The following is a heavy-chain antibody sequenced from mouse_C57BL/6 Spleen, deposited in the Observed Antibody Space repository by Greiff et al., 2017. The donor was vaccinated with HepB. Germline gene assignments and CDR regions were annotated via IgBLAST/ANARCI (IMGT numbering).Heavy chain of an antibody. V-gene: IGHV5-4*01. J-gene: IGHJ3*01. CDR2: ISDGGGYT. Sequence: EVKLVESGGGLVKPGGSLKLSCAASGFTFSSYAMSWVRQTPEKRLEWVATISDGGGYTYYPDNVKGRFTISRDNAKNNLYLQMSHLKSEDTAMYYCARDGNFAYWGQGTLVTVSA. CDR3: ARDGNFAY. CDR1: GFTFSSYA. D-gene: IGHD2-1*01.